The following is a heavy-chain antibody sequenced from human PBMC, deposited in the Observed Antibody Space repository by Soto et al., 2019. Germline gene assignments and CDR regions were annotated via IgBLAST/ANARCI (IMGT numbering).Heavy chain of an antibody. V-gene: IGHV1-69*13. CDR3: ARFLGGAGSYYDGQNYNYYNGMDV. CDR2: IIPVFGTA. Sequence: SVKVSCKASGGPYNSLAISWERQAPGQGLEWIGGIIPVFGTATYAQKFKGRVTITAEESTSTAYMELSSLTSEDTAVYYCARFLGGAGSYYDGQNYNYYNGMDVWGQGTTVTVSS. CDR1: GGPYNSLA. J-gene: IGHJ6*02. D-gene: IGHD3-10*01.